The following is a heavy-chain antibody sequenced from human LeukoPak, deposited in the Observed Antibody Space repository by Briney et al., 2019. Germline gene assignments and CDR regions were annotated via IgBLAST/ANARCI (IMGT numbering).Heavy chain of an antibody. V-gene: IGHV1-18*01. CDR2: ISAYNGNT. CDR3: ARVWGTMVRGVLPYGMDV. D-gene: IGHD3-10*01. Sequence: GASVKVSCKASGYTFTSYGISWVRQAPGQGLEWMGWISAYNGNTNYAQKLQGRVTMTTDRSTSTAYMELRSLRSDDTAVYYCARVWGTMVRGVLPYGMDVWGQGTTVTVSS. J-gene: IGHJ6*02. CDR1: GYTFTSYG.